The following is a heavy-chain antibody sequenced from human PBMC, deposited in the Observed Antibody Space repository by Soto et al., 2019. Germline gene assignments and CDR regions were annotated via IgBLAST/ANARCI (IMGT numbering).Heavy chain of an antibody. CDR1: GNTFTNFG. J-gene: IGHJ5*02. CDR3: ARVIPGAEAWFHP. V-gene: IGHV1-18*01. D-gene: IGHD2-2*01. Sequence: QGQLVQSGVEVKKPGASVKVSCSASGNTFTNFGVTWVRQAPGQGLEWTGWTTPYTDDPSYAQKFQGRVTMTIDTSTSTAYLDLRSLTSDDTAVYYCARVIPGAEAWFHPWGQGTLVTVSS. CDR2: TTPYTDDP.